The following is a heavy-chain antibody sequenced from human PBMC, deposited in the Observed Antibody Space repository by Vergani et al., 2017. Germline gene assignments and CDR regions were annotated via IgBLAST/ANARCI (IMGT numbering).Heavy chain of an antibody. Sequence: EVQLVESGGGLVPPGRSLRLSCAASGFSFGDYAMTWVRQAPGKGREWVAFIRNKAYGGTTEYAASVKGRFTISRDDSKRLAYLQLSGLKTEDTAVYFCGGGVGSSLGYFDYWGQGTLVTVAS. CDR1: GFSFGDYA. CDR3: GGGVGSSLGYFDY. CDR2: IRNKAYGGTT. J-gene: IGHJ4*02. V-gene: IGHV3-49*04. D-gene: IGHD2-15*01.